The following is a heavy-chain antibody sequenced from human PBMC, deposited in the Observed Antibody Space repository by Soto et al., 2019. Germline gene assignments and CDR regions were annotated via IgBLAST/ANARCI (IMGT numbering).Heavy chain of an antibody. CDR3: ARDHYYGSGSYNTYYYYMDV. J-gene: IGHJ6*03. CDR2: IIPILGIA. V-gene: IGHV1-69*04. D-gene: IGHD3-10*01. CDR1: GGTFSSYT. Sequence: SVKVSCKASGGTFSSYTISWVRQAPGQGLEWMGRIIPILGIANYAQKFQGRVTITADKSTSTAYMELSSLRSEDTAVYYCARDHYYGSGSYNTYYYYMDVWGKGTTVTVSS.